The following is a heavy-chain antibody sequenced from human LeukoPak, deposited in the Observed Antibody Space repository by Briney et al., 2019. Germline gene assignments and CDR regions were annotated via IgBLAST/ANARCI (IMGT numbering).Heavy chain of an antibody. Sequence: LSLTCTVSGXSISSYYWSWVRQAPGKGLEWVGFIRSKAYGGTTEYAASVKGRFTISRDDSKSIAYLQMNSLKTEDTAVYYCTRVTGLYDYVWGSYRYYFDYWGQGTLVTVSS. CDR1: GXSISSYY. V-gene: IGHV3-49*04. D-gene: IGHD3-16*02. CDR3: TRVTGLYDYVWGSYRYYFDY. CDR2: IRSKAYGGTT. J-gene: IGHJ4*02.